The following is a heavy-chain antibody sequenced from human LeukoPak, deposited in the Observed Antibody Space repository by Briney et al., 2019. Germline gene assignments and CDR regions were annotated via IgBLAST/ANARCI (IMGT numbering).Heavy chain of an antibody. CDR3: AAADYYDSSGYYPYAFHI. D-gene: IGHD3-22*01. CDR1: GFTFTRSA. J-gene: IGHJ3*02. V-gene: IGHV1-58*02. CDR2: IVVGSGNT. Sequence: SVKVSCKASGFTFTRSAMQWVRQARGQRLEWIGWIVVGSGNTNYAQKFQKRVTITRDMYTSTSYMELNSLRSEDTAVYYCAAADYYDSSGYYPYAFHIWGQGTMVTVSS.